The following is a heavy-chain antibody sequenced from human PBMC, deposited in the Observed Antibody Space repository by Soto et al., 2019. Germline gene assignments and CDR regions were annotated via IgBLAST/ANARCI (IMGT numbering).Heavy chain of an antibody. CDR2: ISSSTSHT. J-gene: IGHJ4*02. CDR1: GFTFSDYY. CDR3: ARGRGAAADYFDF. Sequence: QVQLVESGGGLVKPGGSLRLSCAVSGFTFSDYYMTWIRQAPGKGLEWVSYISSSTSHTNYADSVKGRFTISRDNAKNSLSLQMNSLRAEDTAVYYCARGRGAAADYFDFWGQGTLVTVSS. D-gene: IGHD6-13*01. V-gene: IGHV3-11*05.